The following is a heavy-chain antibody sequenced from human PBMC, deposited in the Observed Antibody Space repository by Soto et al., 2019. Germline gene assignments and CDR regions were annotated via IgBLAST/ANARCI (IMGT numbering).Heavy chain of an antibody. Sequence: EVQLVESGGGVVQPGGSLRLSCTAPGFTFGDYTMHWVRQAPGKGLEWVSLITWDGINIEYADSVRGRFTISRDNSKNSLYLQMNGLRHEDTAFYYCAKDGIAWHWGQGTLVTVSS. J-gene: IGHJ4*02. CDR2: ITWDGINI. CDR3: AKDGIAWH. V-gene: IGHV3-43*01. CDR1: GFTFGDYT. D-gene: IGHD2-15*01.